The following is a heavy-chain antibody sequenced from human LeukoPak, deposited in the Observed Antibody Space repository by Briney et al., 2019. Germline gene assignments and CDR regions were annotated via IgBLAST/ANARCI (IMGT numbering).Heavy chain of an antibody. Sequence: PGGSLRLSCAASGFTFSSYGMHWVRQAPGKGLEWVAVIWYDGSNKYYADSVKGRFTISRDNSKNTLYLQMNSLRAEDTAVYYCARDDPYCTNGVCSIDYWGQGTLVTVSS. D-gene: IGHD2-8*01. CDR2: IWYDGSNK. CDR1: GFTFSSYG. J-gene: IGHJ4*02. CDR3: ARDDPYCTNGVCSIDY. V-gene: IGHV3-33*01.